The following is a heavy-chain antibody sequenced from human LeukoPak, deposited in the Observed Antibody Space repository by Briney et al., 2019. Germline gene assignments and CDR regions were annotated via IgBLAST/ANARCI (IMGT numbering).Heavy chain of an antibody. CDR1: GYTVTGYY. CDR2: INPNSGGT. CDR3: ASLSVTTSRFDP. D-gene: IGHD4-17*01. J-gene: IGHJ5*02. Sequence: GASVKVSCKASGYTVTGYYMHWVRQAPGQGLEWMGWINPNSGGTNYAQKFQGRVTITADESTSTAYMELSSLRSEDTAVYYCASLSVTTSRFDPWGQGTLVTVSS. V-gene: IGHV1-2*02.